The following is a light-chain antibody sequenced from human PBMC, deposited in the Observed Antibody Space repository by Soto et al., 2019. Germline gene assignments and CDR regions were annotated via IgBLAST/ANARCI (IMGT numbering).Light chain of an antibody. Sequence: QSALTQPPSVSGAPGQRVTISCTGCSSNIGAGCEVHWYQHLPGKAPKLLIYGNTNRPSGVPDRFSGSKSGTSASLAITGLQAEDEADYYCQSYGSSLSASYVFGGGTRSPS. CDR3: QSYGSSLSASYV. CDR2: GNT. CDR1: SSNIGAGCE. J-gene: IGLJ1*01. V-gene: IGLV1-40*01.